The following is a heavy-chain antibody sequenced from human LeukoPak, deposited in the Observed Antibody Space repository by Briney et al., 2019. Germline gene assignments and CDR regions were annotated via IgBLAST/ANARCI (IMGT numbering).Heavy chain of an antibody. V-gene: IGHV3-23*01. CDR3: TRDPNGDYVGAFDM. CDR2: IRGSGGGT. Sequence: HPGGSLRLSCAASGITFSTYAMTWVRQAPGKGLEWVSSIRGSGGGTDYADSVKGPFTISTDNSRDTLFLQMNSLRAEDTALYYCTRDPNGDYVGAFDMWGPGTMVTVSS. CDR1: GITFSTYA. D-gene: IGHD4-17*01. J-gene: IGHJ3*02.